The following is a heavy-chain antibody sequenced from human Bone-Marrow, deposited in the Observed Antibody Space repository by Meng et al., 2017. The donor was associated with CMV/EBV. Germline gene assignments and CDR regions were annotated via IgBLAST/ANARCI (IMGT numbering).Heavy chain of an antibody. CDR3: ARGGIYYGLG. CDR1: GFTFSSYG. V-gene: IGHV3-30*02. J-gene: IGHJ4*02. Sequence: LSLTCAASGFTFSSYGMHWVRQAPGKGLEWVAFIRYDGSNKYYADSVKGRLTISRDNSKNTLYLQMNSLREEDTAVYYCARGGIYYGLGWGQGTQVTVSS. D-gene: IGHD3-10*01. CDR2: IRYDGSNK.